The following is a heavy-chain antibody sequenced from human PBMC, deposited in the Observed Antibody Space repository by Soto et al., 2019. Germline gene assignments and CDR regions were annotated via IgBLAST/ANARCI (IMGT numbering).Heavy chain of an antibody. D-gene: IGHD2-2*02. Sequence: QVQLVQSGAEGKKPGASVKVSCKASGYTFTSYGISWVRQAPGQGLEWMGWISAYNGITKYAQKLQGRVTMTTDTSTGTAYMELRSLRSDDTAVYYCAGDPGSSTRCYICYYYGMDVWGQGTPVTVSS. J-gene: IGHJ6*02. CDR3: AGDPGSSTRCYICYYYGMDV. CDR2: ISAYNGIT. V-gene: IGHV1-18*04. CDR1: GYTFTSYG.